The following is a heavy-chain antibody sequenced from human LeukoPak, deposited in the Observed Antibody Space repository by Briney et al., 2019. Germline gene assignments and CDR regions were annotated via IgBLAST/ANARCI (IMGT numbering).Heavy chain of an antibody. CDR1: GFTFSNCW. D-gene: IGHD1-26*01. Sequence: GGSLRLSCAASGFTFSNCWMIWLRQAPGKGLEWVANIKQDGSETYYVDSVRGRFSISRDNAKNSLYLQMNGLRAEDTAVYYCANALGAHYFDYWGQGTLVTVSS. V-gene: IGHV3-7*05. J-gene: IGHJ4*02. CDR3: ANALGAHYFDY. CDR2: IKQDGSET.